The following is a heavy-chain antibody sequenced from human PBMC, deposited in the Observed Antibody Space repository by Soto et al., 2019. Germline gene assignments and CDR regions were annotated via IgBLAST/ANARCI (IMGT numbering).Heavy chain of an antibody. CDR3: AKGPEYDILTGCDY. D-gene: IGHD3-9*01. Sequence: EVQLLESGGGFVQPGESLRLSCAASGFTFSLSAMSWVRQAPGRGLDWVSSLSGGGSTTDYADSVKGRFTISRDNSKNTGHLQMNSLRAEDTAVNYCAKGPEYDILTGCDYWGQGALVTVSS. CDR1: GFTFSLSA. CDR2: LSGGGSTT. V-gene: IGHV3-23*01. J-gene: IGHJ4*02.